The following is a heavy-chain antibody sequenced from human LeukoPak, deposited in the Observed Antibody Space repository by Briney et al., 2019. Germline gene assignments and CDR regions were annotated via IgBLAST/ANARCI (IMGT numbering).Heavy chain of an antibody. V-gene: IGHV3-30*02. D-gene: IGHD2-2*01. CDR1: GFTFSGSG. CDR3: AKDPHLGYCSSTSCYGVASRI. J-gene: IGHJ3*02. CDR2: IRYDGSDK. Sequence: PGGSLRLSCAASGFTFSGSGMHWVRQAPGKGLEWVAFIRYDGSDKYYADSVKGRFTISRDNSKNTLYLQMNSLRAEDTAVYYCAKDPHLGYCSSTSCYGVASRIWGQGTMVTVSS.